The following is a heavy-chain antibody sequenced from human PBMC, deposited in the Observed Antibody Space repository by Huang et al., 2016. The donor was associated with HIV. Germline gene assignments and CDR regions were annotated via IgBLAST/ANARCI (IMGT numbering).Heavy chain of an antibody. V-gene: IGHV3-23*01. CDR3: AKGEFVGESYFDQ. CDR2: ISGSGGST. J-gene: IGHJ4*02. D-gene: IGHD3-10*01. Sequence: VQLLESGGGLVQPGGSRRLSCAAPGFTFSGYAMRWVRQALGKGLEWVSTISGSGGSTYHADSGKGRFTTSRDNSENMLYLQMHTLRAEDTAVYYCAKGEFVGESYFDQWGQGTLVTVSS. CDR1: GFTFSGYA.